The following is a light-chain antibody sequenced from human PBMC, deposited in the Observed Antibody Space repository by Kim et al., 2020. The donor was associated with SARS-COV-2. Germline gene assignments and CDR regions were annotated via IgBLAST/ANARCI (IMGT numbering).Light chain of an antibody. CDR1: QSVSSQ. Sequence: SLSPEERATLSCRASQSVSSQLAWYQQKPGQAPRLLIYGASNRATGIPARFTGSGSGTDFTLAISSLESEDFAVYYCQQRSNWMLSFGQGTKLEI. CDR3: QQRSNWMLS. J-gene: IGKJ2*01. CDR2: GAS. V-gene: IGKV3-11*01.